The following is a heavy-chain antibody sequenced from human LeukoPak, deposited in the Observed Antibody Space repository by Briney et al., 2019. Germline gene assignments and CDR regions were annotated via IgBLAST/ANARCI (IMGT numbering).Heavy chain of an antibody. CDR2: LYGGGNT. Sequence: PGGSLRLSCAASGFTVSNNYMSWVRQAPGKGLEWVSVLYGGGNTYYADSVKGRFAISRDYSTNTLYLQMNSLRAEDTAVYYCARESGFGELFPFAFDIWGQGTVVTVSS. V-gene: IGHV3-53*01. CDR1: GFTVSNNY. D-gene: IGHD3-10*01. J-gene: IGHJ3*02. CDR3: ARESGFGELFPFAFDI.